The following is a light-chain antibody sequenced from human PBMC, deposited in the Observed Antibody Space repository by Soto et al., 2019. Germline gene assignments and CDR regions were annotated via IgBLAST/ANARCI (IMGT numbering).Light chain of an antibody. Sequence: QSALTQPASVSGSPGQSITISCTGTSSDVGSYNLVSWYQQHPGKAPKLMIYEGSKRPSGVSNRFSGSKSGNTASLTISGLQAEDEADYYCCSYAGRDVVFGGGTKSPS. CDR3: CSYAGRDVV. J-gene: IGLJ2*01. V-gene: IGLV2-23*01. CDR2: EGS. CDR1: SSDVGSYNL.